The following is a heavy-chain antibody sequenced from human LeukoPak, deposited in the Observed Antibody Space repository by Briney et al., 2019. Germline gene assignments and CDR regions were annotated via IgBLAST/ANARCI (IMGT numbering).Heavy chain of an antibody. CDR2: INPTGTGT. J-gene: IGHJ4*02. CDR1: GYTFTNYY. D-gene: IGHD5-18*01. CDR3: AKGAGYSYNHFDY. Sequence: ASVKVSCKASGYTFTNYYMHWVRQAPGQGLEWMGLINPTGTGTNYAQKFRGRVTMTRDTSTTTVYMELSSLRSEDTAVYYCAKGAGYSYNHFDYWGQGTLVTVSS. V-gene: IGHV1-46*01.